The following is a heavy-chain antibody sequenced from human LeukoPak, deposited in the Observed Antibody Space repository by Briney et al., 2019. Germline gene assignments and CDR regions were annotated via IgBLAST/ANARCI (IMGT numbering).Heavy chain of an antibody. CDR3: ARGRTIYGGNYFDY. CDR1: GGTLISYA. CDR2: IIPIFGTA. V-gene: IGHV1-69*05. Sequence: GASVKVSCKASGGTLISYAISWVRQAPGQELEWMGGIIPIFGTANYAQKFQGRVTITTDESTSTAYLELSSLRSEDTAVYYCARGRTIYGGNYFDYWGQGTLVTVSS. D-gene: IGHD4-23*01. J-gene: IGHJ4*02.